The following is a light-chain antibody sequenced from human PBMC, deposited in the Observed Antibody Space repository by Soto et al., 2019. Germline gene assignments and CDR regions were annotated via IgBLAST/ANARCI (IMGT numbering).Light chain of an antibody. CDR3: GTWHNILSAYV. Sequence: QSVLSQPPSVSAAPGQKVTISCSASNSGIGNNFVSWYQHLPGTAPKLLIFENDKRPSGIPDRFSGSRSATSATLDITGLRTGDEADYYCGTWHNILSAYVIGTGTKVTVL. CDR2: END. V-gene: IGLV1-51*01. CDR1: NSGIGNNF. J-gene: IGLJ1*01.